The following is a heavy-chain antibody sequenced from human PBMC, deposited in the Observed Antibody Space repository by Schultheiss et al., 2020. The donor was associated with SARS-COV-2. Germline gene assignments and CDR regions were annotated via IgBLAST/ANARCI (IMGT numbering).Heavy chain of an antibody. D-gene: IGHD4-23*01. V-gene: IGHV4-61*05. J-gene: IGHJ6*02. CDR1: GGSISSSSYY. CDR3: VRDSVVSLDYYFGLDV. CDR2: IYYSGST. Sequence: SQTLSLTCTVSGGSISSSSYYWGWIRQPPGKGLEWIGYIYYSGSTNYNPSLKSRLTISVDTSKNQFSLRLTSVTAADTAIYYCVRDSVVSLDYYFGLDVWGQGTTVTVSS.